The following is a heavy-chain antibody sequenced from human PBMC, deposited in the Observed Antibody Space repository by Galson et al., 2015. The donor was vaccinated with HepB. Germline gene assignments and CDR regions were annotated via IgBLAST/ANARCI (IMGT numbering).Heavy chain of an antibody. V-gene: IGHV3-66*01. Sequence: SLRLSCAASGFTVSSNYMSWVRQAPGKGLEWVSVIYTSGTTYYADSVKGRFTISRDKSKNTLYLQMNSLRAEDTAVYYCARVLRGVIISYYYYMDVWGKGTTVTVSS. J-gene: IGHJ6*03. CDR3: ARVLRGVIISYYYYMDV. CDR1: GFTVSSNY. D-gene: IGHD3-10*01. CDR2: IYTSGTT.